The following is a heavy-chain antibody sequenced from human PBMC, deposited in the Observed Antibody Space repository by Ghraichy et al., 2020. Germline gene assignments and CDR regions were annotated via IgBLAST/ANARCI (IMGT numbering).Heavy chain of an antibody. CDR2: ISGSGGST. Sequence: GGSLRLSCAASGFTFSSYAMSWVRPAPGKGLEWVSAISGSGGSTYYADSVKGRFTISRDNSKNTLYLQMNSLRAEDTAVYYCAKALVVAATGSFYYYYGMDVWGQGTTVTVSS. CDR3: AKALVVAATGSFYYYYGMDV. CDR1: GFTFSSYA. V-gene: IGHV3-23*01. J-gene: IGHJ6*02. D-gene: IGHD2-15*01.